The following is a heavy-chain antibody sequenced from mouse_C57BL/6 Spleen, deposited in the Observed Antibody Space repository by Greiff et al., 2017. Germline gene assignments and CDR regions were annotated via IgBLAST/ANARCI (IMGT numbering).Heavy chain of an antibody. J-gene: IGHJ1*03. V-gene: IGHV1-52*01. CDR3: SRARGVYVDG. CDR1: GYTFTSYW. Sequence: QVQLKQPGAELVRPGSSVKLSCKASGYTFTSYWMHWVKQRPIQGLEWIGNIDPSDSVTHYNQKFKDKATLTVDKSSSTAYMQLSSLTSEDSAVYYCSRARGVYVDGWGTGTTVTVSS. CDR2: IDPSDSVT.